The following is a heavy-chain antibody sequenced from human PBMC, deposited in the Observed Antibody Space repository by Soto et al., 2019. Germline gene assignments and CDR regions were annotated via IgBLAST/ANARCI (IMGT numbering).Heavy chain of an antibody. D-gene: IGHD6-19*01. CDR2: IEQDGSEK. J-gene: IGHJ2*01. Sequence: PGGSLRLSCAASQFTFGTYWMTWLRQAPGKGLEWVAKIEQDGSEKYYVDSVKGRFTISRDNAKSSLYLQMNSLRAEDTAVYFCARDQPEYTSSGWLPPRPYWFFDLWGRGTLVTVSS. V-gene: IGHV3-7*03. CDR1: QFTFGTYW. CDR3: ARDQPEYTSSGWLPPRPYWFFDL.